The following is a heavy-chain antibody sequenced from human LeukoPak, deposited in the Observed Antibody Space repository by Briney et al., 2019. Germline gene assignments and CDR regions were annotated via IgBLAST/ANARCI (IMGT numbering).Heavy chain of an antibody. CDR3: AKARGYYYDSSGYYTLDSFDY. V-gene: IGHV3-23*01. CDR2: ISGSGGST. J-gene: IGHJ4*02. CDR1: RFTFSSYA. Sequence: GGSLRLSCAASRFTFSSYAMSWVRQAPGKGLEWVSAISGSGGSTYYADSVKGRFTISRDNSKNTLYLQMNSLRAEDTAVYYCAKARGYYYDSSGYYTLDSFDYWGQGTLVTVST. D-gene: IGHD3-22*01.